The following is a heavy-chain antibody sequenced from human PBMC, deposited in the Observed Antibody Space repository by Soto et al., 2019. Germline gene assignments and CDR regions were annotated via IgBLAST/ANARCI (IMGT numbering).Heavy chain of an antibody. CDR3: ASGGTSGSAVYNLFDP. D-gene: IGHD3-10*01. Sequence: QVQLQESGPGLVKPSGTLSLTCSVTGASVSSHSWSWIRQSPGKGLEWIGYIHYSGGTNYTPSLRSRFTISVATSKNQLSLNLTSLTAADTAVYYCASGGTSGSAVYNLFDPWGQGTLVTVSS. CDR2: IHYSGGT. CDR1: GASVSSHS. V-gene: IGHV4-59*02. J-gene: IGHJ5*02.